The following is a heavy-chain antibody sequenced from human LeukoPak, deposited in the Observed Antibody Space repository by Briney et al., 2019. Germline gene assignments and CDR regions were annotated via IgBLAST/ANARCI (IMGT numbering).Heavy chain of an antibody. CDR2: IYYSGST. Sequence: SETLSLTCTVSGGSISTYYWSWIRQPPGKGLEWIGYIYYSGSTNYNSSLKSRVTISIDTSKNQFSLRLSSVTAADTAVYYCARDNLADYLDYWGQGTLVTVSS. V-gene: IGHV4-59*01. J-gene: IGHJ4*02. CDR3: ARDNLADYLDY. D-gene: IGHD1-20*01. CDR1: GGSISTYY.